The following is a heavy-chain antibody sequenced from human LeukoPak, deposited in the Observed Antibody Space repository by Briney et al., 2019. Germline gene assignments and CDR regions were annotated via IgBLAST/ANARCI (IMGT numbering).Heavy chain of an antibody. CDR3: ACYTYDFWSGGFDY. Sequence: PSETLSLTCAVYGGSFSGYYWSWMRQPPGKGLEWIGEINHSGSTNYNPSLKSRVTISVDTSKNQFSLKLSSVTAADTAVYYCACYTYDFWSGGFDYWGQGTLVTVSS. CDR2: INHSGST. D-gene: IGHD3-3*01. J-gene: IGHJ4*02. V-gene: IGHV4-34*01. CDR1: GGSFSGYY.